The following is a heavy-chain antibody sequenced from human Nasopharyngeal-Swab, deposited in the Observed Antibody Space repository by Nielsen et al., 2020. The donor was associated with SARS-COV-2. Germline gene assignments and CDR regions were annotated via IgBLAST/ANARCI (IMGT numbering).Heavy chain of an antibody. D-gene: IGHD1-26*01. CDR2: IYYSGST. Sequence: WIRQCPGKGLEWIGYIYYSGSTYYNPSLKSRVTISVDTSKNQFSLKLSSVTAADTAVYYCARGKVGATLVAGRTRPENWFDPWGQGTLVTVSS. V-gene: IGHV4-31*02. J-gene: IGHJ5*02. CDR3: ARGKVGATLVAGRTRPENWFDP.